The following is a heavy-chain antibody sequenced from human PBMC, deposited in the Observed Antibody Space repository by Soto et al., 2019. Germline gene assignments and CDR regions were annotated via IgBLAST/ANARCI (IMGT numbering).Heavy chain of an antibody. CDR3: ARGPRGLWFGELRYYYYYGMDV. D-gene: IGHD3-10*01. CDR2: INHSGST. Sequence: KTSETLSLTCAVYGGSFSGYYWSWIRQPPGKGLEWIGEINHSGSTNYNPSLKSRVTISVDTSKNQFSLKLSSVTAADTAVYYCARGPRGLWFGELRYYYYYGMDVWGQGTTVTVSS. V-gene: IGHV4-34*01. CDR1: GGSFSGYY. J-gene: IGHJ6*02.